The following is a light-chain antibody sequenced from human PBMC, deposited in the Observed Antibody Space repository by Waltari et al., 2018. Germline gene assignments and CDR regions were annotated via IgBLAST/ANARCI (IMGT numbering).Light chain of an antibody. CDR2: WAS. V-gene: IGKV4-1*01. J-gene: IGKJ1*01. Sequence: DIVMTQSPDFLTVSLGERATINCKSSQSLLYSSNNKNYLAWYQQKLGQPPNLLIYWASTREAGVPDRFSGSGSGTDFTLTISSLQAEDVAVYYCQQYYGTPPTFGQGTKVDIK. CDR3: QQYYGTPPT. CDR1: QSLLYSSNNKNY.